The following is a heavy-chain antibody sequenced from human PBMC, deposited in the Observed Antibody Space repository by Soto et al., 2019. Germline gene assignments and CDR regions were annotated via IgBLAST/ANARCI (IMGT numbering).Heavy chain of an antibody. D-gene: IGHD6-13*01. V-gene: IGHV3-33*01. CDR2: IWYDGSNK. J-gene: IGHJ6*04. CDR3: ARDIGWSIAATGHYGMDV. CDR1: GFTFSSYG. Sequence: LRVSFAASGFTFSSYGMHWVRQAPGTGLSWVAVIWYDGSNKYYADSVKGRFTISRDNSKNTLYLQMNSLRAEDTAVYYCARDIGWSIAATGHYGMDVWGKGTTVTVSS.